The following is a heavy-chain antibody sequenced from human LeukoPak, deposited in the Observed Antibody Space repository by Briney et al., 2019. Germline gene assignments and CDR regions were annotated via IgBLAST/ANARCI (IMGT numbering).Heavy chain of an antibody. Sequence: SETLSLTCTVSGGSISSGGYYWSWIRQHPGKGLEWIGYIYYSGSTYYNPSLKSRVTISVDTSKNQFSLKLSPVTAADTAVYYCARGRSGSSFLAIYNWFDPWGQGTLVTVSS. CDR3: ARGRSGSSFLAIYNWFDP. J-gene: IGHJ5*02. V-gene: IGHV4-31*03. CDR1: GGSISSGGYY. CDR2: IYYSGST. D-gene: IGHD3-10*01.